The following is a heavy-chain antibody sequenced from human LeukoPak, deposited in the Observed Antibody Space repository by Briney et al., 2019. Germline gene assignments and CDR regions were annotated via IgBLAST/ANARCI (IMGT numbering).Heavy chain of an antibody. Sequence: GGSLRLSCAASGFTFSTYWMTWVRQAPGKGLEWVANMKQDGSERNYVDSVKGRFTISRDNAKNSLYLQMNSLRAEDTAVYYCARDRDYYDSSGYYAHYLDYWGQGTLVTVSS. V-gene: IGHV3-7*04. CDR2: MKQDGSER. D-gene: IGHD3-22*01. CDR3: ARDRDYYDSSGYYAHYLDY. J-gene: IGHJ4*02. CDR1: GFTFSTYW.